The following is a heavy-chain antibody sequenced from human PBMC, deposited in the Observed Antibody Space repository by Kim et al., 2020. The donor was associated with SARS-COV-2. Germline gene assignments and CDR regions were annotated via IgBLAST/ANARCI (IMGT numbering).Heavy chain of an antibody. V-gene: IGHV3-33*06. D-gene: IGHD6-13*01. CDR1: RFTFSSYA. J-gene: IGHJ4*02. CDR3: AKDLRAAAAFDY. Sequence: GGSLRLSCAASRFTFSSYAMHWVRQAPGKGLEWVAVIWYDGSNKYYADSVKGRFTISRDNSKNTLYLQMNSLRAEDTAVYYCAKDLRAAAAFDYWGQGTLVTVSS. CDR2: IWYDGSNK.